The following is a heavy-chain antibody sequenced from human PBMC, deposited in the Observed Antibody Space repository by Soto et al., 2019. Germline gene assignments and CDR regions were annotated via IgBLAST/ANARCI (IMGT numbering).Heavy chain of an antibody. J-gene: IGHJ4*02. D-gene: IGHD5-12*01. Sequence: EVQLVESGGGLAKPGGSLRLSCAASGFTFSSHSRNWVRQAPGKGLEWVSSLSSSSSFIYYADSVKGRFTISRDNAKNSLYLQMNSLRAEDTAVYYCARGLLRDGYNYFDYWGQGTLATVSS. CDR1: GFTFSSHS. V-gene: IGHV3-21*01. CDR2: LSSSSSFI. CDR3: ARGLLRDGYNYFDY.